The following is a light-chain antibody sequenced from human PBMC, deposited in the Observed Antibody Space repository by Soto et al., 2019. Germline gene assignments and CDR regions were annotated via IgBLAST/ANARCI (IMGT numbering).Light chain of an antibody. CDR2: DAS. Sequence: EIVLPQSPATLSLSPGARATLSCRASQSVSSYLAWYQQKPGQAHRLLIYDASTRATGIPARFSGSGSGTDFTLTITSLEPEEFAVYYCQKRSNWPPTVGQGTKVGIK. V-gene: IGKV3-11*01. CDR3: QKRSNWPPT. CDR1: QSVSSY. J-gene: IGKJ1*01.